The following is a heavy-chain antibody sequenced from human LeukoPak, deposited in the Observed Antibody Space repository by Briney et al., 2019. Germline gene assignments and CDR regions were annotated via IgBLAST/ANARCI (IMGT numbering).Heavy chain of an antibody. J-gene: IGHJ4*02. CDR2: INPSGGST. CDR1: GYTFTGYY. Sequence: ASVKVSCKASGYTFTGYYMHWVRQAPGQGLEWMGMINPSGGSTTYAQKFQGRVTMTRDTSTSTVYMELSSLRSEDMAVYYCARGYGSGSYYLLYYFDYWGQGTLVTVSS. D-gene: IGHD3-10*01. CDR3: ARGYGSGSYYLLYYFDY. V-gene: IGHV1-46*01.